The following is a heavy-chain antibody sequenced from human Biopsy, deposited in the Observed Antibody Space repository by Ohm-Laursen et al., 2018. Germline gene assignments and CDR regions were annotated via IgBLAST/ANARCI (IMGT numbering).Heavy chain of an antibody. CDR2: IKRDGTTT. CDR3: ARGGFFAYSTFDY. CDR1: KFTVSNYY. Sequence: GSLRLSCAALKFTVSNYYMHWVRQAPGKGLLWVSRIKRDGTTTDYAESVKGRFTISRDNAKNTLYLQMNSLRAEDTAVYYCARGGFFAYSTFDYWGQRALVTVSS. D-gene: IGHD4-11*01. V-gene: IGHV3-74*01. J-gene: IGHJ4*02.